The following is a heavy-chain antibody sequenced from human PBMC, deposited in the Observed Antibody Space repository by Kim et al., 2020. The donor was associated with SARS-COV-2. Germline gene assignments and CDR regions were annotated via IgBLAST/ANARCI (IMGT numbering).Heavy chain of an antibody. CDR2: INPDGSGT. V-gene: IGHV3-74*01. J-gene: IGHJ4*02. Sequence: GGSLRLSCTASGFIFNKRWMHWLRQVPGKGLVWVSRINPDGSGTIYADSVNGRFTMSRDNAKNTVFLQMNSLRVEDWALYFCARDREDPIGSYHPLFDLWGQGTLVTVSS. CDR3: ARDREDPIGSYHPLFDL. D-gene: IGHD3-3*01. CDR1: GFIFNKRW.